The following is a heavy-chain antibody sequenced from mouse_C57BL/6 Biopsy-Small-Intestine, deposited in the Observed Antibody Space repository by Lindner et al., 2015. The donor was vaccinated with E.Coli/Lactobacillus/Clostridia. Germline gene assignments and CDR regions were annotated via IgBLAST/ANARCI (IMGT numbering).Heavy chain of an antibody. D-gene: IGHD2-10*01. CDR1: GYSFTGYY. V-gene: IGHV1-42*01. CDR3: ARSYYDNLDY. CDR2: INPSTGAT. J-gene: IGHJ2*01. Sequence: LQESGPELVKPGASVKISCKASGYSFTGYYMNWVKQSPEKSLEWIGEINPSTGATSYNQKFKGKATITVDKYSSTAYIQLKSLTSEDSAVYYCARSYYDNLDYWGQGTTLTVSS.